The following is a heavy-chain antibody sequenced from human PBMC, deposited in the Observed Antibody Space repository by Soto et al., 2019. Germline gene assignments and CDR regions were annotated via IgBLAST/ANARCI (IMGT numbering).Heavy chain of an antibody. Sequence: GGSLRLSCAASGFTFSSYGMHWVRQAPGKGLEWVAVISYDGSNKYYADSVKGRFTISRDNSKNTLYLQMNSLRAEDTAVYYCAKVGNIVATTEGGGYYFDYWGQGTLVTVSS. CDR3: AKVGNIVATTEGGGYYFDY. CDR2: ISYDGSNK. CDR1: GFTFSSYG. V-gene: IGHV3-30*18. D-gene: IGHD5-12*01. J-gene: IGHJ4*02.